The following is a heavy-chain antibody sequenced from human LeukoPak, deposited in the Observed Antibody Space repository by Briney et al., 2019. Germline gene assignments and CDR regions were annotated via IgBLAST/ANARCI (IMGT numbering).Heavy chain of an antibody. V-gene: IGHV5-51*01. CDR2: ILSGDSDT. J-gene: IGHJ3*01. CDR1: GYSFTNYW. D-gene: IGHD3-22*01. Sequence: GESLKISCKGSGYSFTNYWIGWVRQMPGKGLEWMGIILSGDSDTRYSPSFQGQVTISADKSVRTAYLQWSSLKASDTAMYYCARPNITSYYDSRGYDAFDVWGQGTMVTVSS. CDR3: ARPNITSYYDSRGYDAFDV.